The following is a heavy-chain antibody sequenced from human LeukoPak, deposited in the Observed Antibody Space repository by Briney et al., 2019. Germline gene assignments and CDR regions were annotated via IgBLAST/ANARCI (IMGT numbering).Heavy chain of an antibody. CDR3: ARTSLESGYPAHFDY. CDR2: IYYSGST. Sequence: PSETLSLTCTVSGGSISSYYWSWIRQPPGKGLGWIGYIYYSGSTNYNPSLKSRVTISVDTSKNQFSLKLSSVTAADTAVYYCARTSLESGYPAHFDYWGQGTLVTVSS. V-gene: IGHV4-59*08. CDR1: GGSISSYY. J-gene: IGHJ4*02. D-gene: IGHD3-22*01.